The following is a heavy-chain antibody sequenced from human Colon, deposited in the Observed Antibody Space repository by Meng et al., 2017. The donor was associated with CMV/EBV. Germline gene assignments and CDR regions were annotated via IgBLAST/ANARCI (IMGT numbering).Heavy chain of an antibody. V-gene: IGHV3-74*01. J-gene: IGHJ4*02. CDR1: GFTFSYYW. CDR3: TRDAGSSTAMDY. Sequence: GESLKISCAASGFTFSYYWMHWVRQVPGKGLVWVSRIKSDGSKTGYADSVRGRFTISRDNAKNTMFLEMNTLRVEDTAVYYCTRDAGSSTAMDYWGPGTLVTVSS. CDR2: IKSDGSKT. D-gene: IGHD6-13*01.